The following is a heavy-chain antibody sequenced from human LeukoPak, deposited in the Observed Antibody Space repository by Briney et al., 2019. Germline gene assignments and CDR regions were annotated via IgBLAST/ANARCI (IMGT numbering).Heavy chain of an antibody. V-gene: IGHV4-39*01. CDR3: ALAAAGAFDI. J-gene: IGHJ3*02. Sequence: SETLSLACTVSGGSISSSSYYWGWIRQPPGKGLEWIGSIYYSGSTYYNPSLKSRVTISVDTSKNQFPLKLSSVTAADTAVYYCALAAAGAFDIWGQGTMVTVSS. CDR2: IYYSGST. D-gene: IGHD6-13*01. CDR1: GGSISSSSYY.